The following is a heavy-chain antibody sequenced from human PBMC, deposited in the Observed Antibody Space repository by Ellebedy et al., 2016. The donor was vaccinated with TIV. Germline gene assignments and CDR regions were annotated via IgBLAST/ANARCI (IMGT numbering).Heavy chain of an antibody. CDR1: GGSISNYY. D-gene: IGHD2-15*01. CDR2: IYASGST. CDR3: ARDYGYCSGGVCYSTFER. V-gene: IGHV4-4*07. Sequence: MPSETLSLTCTVSGGSISNYYWSWIRQPAGKGLEWIGRIYASGSTNSNPSLKSRVTMSVDTSKNQFSLKLSSVTAADTAVYYCARDYGYCSGGVCYSTFERWGQGTLVTVSS. J-gene: IGHJ4*02.